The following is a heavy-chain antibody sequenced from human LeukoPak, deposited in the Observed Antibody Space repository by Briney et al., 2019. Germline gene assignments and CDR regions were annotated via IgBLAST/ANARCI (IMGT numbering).Heavy chain of an antibody. J-gene: IGHJ4*02. D-gene: IGHD2-15*01. CDR3: AMVVAGYYFDY. CDR2: ISSSGTTI. V-gene: IGHV3-48*03. Sequence: VGSLRLSCAASGFTFSSYEANSVRQAPGKGLEWVSYISSSGTTIYYADSVKGRFTISRDNAKNSLYLQMNSLRAEDTAFYYCAMVVAGYYFDYWGQGILVTVSS. CDR1: GFTFSSYE.